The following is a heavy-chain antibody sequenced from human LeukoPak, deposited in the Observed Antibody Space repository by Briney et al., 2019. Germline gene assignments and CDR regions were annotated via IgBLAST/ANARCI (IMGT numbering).Heavy chain of an antibody. V-gene: IGHV4-34*01. Sequence: SETLSLTCAVDGGSFSGYYWSWIRQPPGKGLEWVGEINHSESTNYNPSLKSRVTISVDSSKNQFSLKLSSVTAADTAVYYCARGWEDCSGGSCGLIDYWGQGTLVTVSS. CDR3: ARGWEDCSGGSCGLIDY. CDR1: GGSFSGYY. J-gene: IGHJ4*02. CDR2: INHSEST. D-gene: IGHD2-15*01.